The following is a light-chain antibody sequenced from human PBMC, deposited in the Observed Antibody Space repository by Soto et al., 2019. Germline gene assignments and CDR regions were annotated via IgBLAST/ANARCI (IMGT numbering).Light chain of an antibody. Sequence: QSALTQPASESGSPGQPITISCTETSSDVGDYNHDSWYQQHPGKAPKLMIYEASNRPLGVSDRFSGSKSGNTASLTISGLQAEDEADYYCCSYTHNTTDVFGTGTKLTVL. CDR2: EAS. CDR1: SSDVGDYNH. J-gene: IGLJ1*01. V-gene: IGLV2-14*01. CDR3: CSYTHNTTDV.